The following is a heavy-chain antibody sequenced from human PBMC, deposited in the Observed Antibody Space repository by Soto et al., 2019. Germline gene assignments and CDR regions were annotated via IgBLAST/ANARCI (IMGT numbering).Heavy chain of an antibody. Sequence: QVQLVESGGGVVQPGRSLRLSCAASGFTFNSYGIHWVRQAPGKALEWVAVISNDGNNIYYGDSVQGRFTISRDNSKNTIYLQMNSLRAEDTAVYYCAKDVGYCTNGVCLYNWFDPWGQGTLVTVSS. CDR2: ISNDGNNI. V-gene: IGHV3-30*18. J-gene: IGHJ5*02. CDR1: GFTFNSYG. D-gene: IGHD2-8*01. CDR3: AKDVGYCTNGVCLYNWFDP.